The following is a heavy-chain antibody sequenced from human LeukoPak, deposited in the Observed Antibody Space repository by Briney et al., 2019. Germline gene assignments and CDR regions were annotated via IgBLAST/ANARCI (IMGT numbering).Heavy chain of an antibody. CDR3: ARSRRGYSYGYNYYYYMDV. CDR2: IKQDGSEK. V-gene: IGHV3-7*01. CDR1: GFTFSSYW. D-gene: IGHD5-18*01. Sequence: GGSLRLSCAASGFTFSSYWMSWVRQAPGKGLEWVANIKQDGSEKYYVDSVKGRFTISRDNAKNSLYLQMNSLRAEDTAVYYCARSRRGYSYGYNYYYYMDVWGKGTTVTVSS. J-gene: IGHJ6*03.